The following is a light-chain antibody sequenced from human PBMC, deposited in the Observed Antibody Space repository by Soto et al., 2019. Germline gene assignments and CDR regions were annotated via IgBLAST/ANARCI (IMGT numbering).Light chain of an antibody. V-gene: IGKV3-20*01. CDR2: GAS. Sequence: EIVLTQSPGTLSLSLGERATLSCRASQSVSSSYLAWYQQKPGQAPRLLIYGASNRATGVPDRFSGGGSGTDFALTISRLEPEDFAVYYCQQYGSLSWTFGQGTKVDIK. CDR1: QSVSSSY. J-gene: IGKJ1*01. CDR3: QQYGSLSWT.